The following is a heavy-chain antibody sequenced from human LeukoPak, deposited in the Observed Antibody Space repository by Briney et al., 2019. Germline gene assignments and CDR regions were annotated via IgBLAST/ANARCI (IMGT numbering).Heavy chain of an antibody. Sequence: ASVKVSCKASGYTFTAYYMHWVRQAPGQGLEWMGWINPNSGDTNYAQKFQDRATITRDTSINTAYMELSRLRSDDTAIYYCARDRSTGATAGTLSWFDPWGQGTLVTV. J-gene: IGHJ5*02. CDR3: ARDRSTGATAGTLSWFDP. D-gene: IGHD6-13*01. CDR1: GYTFTAYY. CDR2: INPNSGDT. V-gene: IGHV1-2*02.